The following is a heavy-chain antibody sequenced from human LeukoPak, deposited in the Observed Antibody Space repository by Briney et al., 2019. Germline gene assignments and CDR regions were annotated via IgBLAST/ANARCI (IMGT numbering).Heavy chain of an antibody. CDR2: INPDGDGM. CDR3: AAWTDRGYSY. D-gene: IGHD5-12*01. V-gene: IGHV3-7*01. Sequence: PGGSLRLSCTVSGFTFSRSWTNWVRQAPGKGLEWVANINPDGDGMRFVDSVKGRFTMSRDNAQSSLHLQMNSLRVEDTAFYYCAAWTDRGYSYWGEGVLATVSS. J-gene: IGHJ4*02. CDR1: GFTFSRSW.